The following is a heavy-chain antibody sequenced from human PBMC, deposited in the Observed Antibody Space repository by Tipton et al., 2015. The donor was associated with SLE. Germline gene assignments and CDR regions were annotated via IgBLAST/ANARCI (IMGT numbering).Heavy chain of an antibody. CDR1: GGSISSGSYY. J-gene: IGHJ4*02. V-gene: IGHV4-61*02. Sequence: TLSLTCTVSGGSISSGSYYWSWIRQPAGKGLEWIGRIYTSGSTNYNPSLKSRVTISADTSKNQFSLKLSSVTAADTAVYYCARACNSGYDFDYWGQGTLVTVSS. CDR3: ARACNSGYDFDY. CDR2: IYTSGST. D-gene: IGHD5-12*01.